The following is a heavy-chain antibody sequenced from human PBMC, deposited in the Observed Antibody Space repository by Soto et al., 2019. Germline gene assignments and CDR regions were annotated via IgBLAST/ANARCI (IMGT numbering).Heavy chain of an antibody. CDR3: AKDRGPGRRRGRYLSDY. CDR1: GFTFSSYG. V-gene: IGHV3-30*18. J-gene: IGHJ4*02. D-gene: IGHD1-26*01. Sequence: QVQLVESGGGVVQPGRSRRLSCASSGFTFSSYGMHWVRQAPGKGLEWVAVISYDGSNKYYADSVKGRLTISRDNSKNTLYLQMNGLSAEDRDVYYCAKDRGPGRRRGRYLSDYWGQGTLVTVSS. CDR2: ISYDGSNK.